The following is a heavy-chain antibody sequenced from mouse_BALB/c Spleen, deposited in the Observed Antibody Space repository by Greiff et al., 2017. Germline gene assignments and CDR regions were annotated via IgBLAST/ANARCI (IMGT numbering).Heavy chain of an antibody. V-gene: IGHV2-6-7*01. CDR3: ARAFVYYDYDGYAMDY. CDR1: GFSLTGYG. D-gene: IGHD2-4*01. Sequence: QVQLQQSGPGLVAPSQSLSITCTVSGFSLTGYGVNWVRQPPGKGLEWLGMIWGDGSTDYNSALKSRLSISKDNSKSQVFLKMNSLQTDDTARYYCARAFVYYDYDGYAMDYWGQGTSVTVSS. CDR2: IWGDGST. J-gene: IGHJ4*01.